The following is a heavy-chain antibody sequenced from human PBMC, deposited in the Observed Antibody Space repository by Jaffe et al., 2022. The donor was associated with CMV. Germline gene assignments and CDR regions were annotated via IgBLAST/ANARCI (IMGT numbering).Heavy chain of an antibody. V-gene: IGHV4-59*01. D-gene: IGHD4-17*01. CDR2: IYYSGST. CDR1: GGSISSYY. CDR3: ARAREEDPTVTTPYYMDV. Sequence: QVQLQESGPGLVKPSETLSLTCTVSGGSISSYYWSWIRQPPGKGLEWIGYIYYSGSTNYNPSLKSRVTISVDTSKNQFSLKLSSVTAADTAVYYCARAREEDPTVTTPYYMDVWGKGTTVTVSS. J-gene: IGHJ6*03.